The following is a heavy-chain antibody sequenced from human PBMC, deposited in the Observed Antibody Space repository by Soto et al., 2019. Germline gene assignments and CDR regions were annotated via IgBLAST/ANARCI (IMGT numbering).Heavy chain of an antibody. V-gene: IGHV1-69*01. Sequence: QVQMVQSGAEVKKPGSSLKVPCKASGGTFSGYGISWVRQAPGQGLEWMGGIIPIFGTTNYAPNFRDRVTISADEARSTVYMDLSSLRTDDTAVYYCARGRAKAHFYYGMDVWGQGTAVTVSS. J-gene: IGHJ6*02. CDR1: GGTFSGYG. CDR3: ARGRAKAHFYYGMDV. CDR2: IIPIFGTT.